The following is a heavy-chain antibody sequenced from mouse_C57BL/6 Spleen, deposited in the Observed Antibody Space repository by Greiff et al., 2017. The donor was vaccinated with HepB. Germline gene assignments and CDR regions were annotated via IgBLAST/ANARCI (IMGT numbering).Heavy chain of an antibody. J-gene: IGHJ3*01. Sequence: QVQLKQSGPELVKPGASVKISCKASGYAFSSSWMNWVKQRPGKGLEWIGRIYPGDGDTNYNGKFKGKATLTADKSSSTAYMQLSSLTSEDSAVYFCYSFAYWGQGTLVTVSA. CDR2: IYPGDGDT. CDR1: GYAFSSSW. V-gene: IGHV1-82*01. D-gene: IGHD2-1*01. CDR3: YSFAY.